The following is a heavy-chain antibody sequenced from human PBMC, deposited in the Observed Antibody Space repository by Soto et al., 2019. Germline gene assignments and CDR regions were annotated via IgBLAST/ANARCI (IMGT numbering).Heavy chain of an antibody. J-gene: IGHJ3*02. V-gene: IGHV4-34*01. CDR1: GGSFSGYY. CDR2: INHSGST. D-gene: IGHD3-10*01. Sequence: PSGTLSLTCAVYGGSFSGYYWGWIRQPPGKGLEWIGEINHSGSTNYNPSLKSRVTISVDTSKNQFSLKLSSVTAADTAVYYCARGALAGSYQFGAFDIWGQGTMVPGSS. CDR3: ARGALAGSYQFGAFDI.